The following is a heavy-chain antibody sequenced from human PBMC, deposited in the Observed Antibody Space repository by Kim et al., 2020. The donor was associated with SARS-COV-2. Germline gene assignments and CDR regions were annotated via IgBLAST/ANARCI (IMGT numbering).Heavy chain of an antibody. Sequence: SETLSLTCTVSGGSIISYYWSWIRQSPGKGLEFIGDIYYTGSTNYNPSFKSRITISVDTSKNQFSLKLISVTAADTAVYYCARDSFSTVRFDPWRQGTLVPVSS. J-gene: IGHJ5*02. D-gene: IGHD4-17*01. CDR2: IYYTGST. V-gene: IGHV4-59*01. CDR1: GGSIISYY. CDR3: ARDSFSTVRFDP.